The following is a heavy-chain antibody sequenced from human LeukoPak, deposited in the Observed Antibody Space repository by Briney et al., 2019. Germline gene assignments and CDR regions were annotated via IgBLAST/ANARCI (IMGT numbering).Heavy chain of an antibody. D-gene: IGHD6-19*01. Sequence: GRSLRLSCAASGFTFSSYAMRWVRQAPGKGLEWMAVISYDGSNKYYADSVKGRFTISRDNSKNTLYLQMNSLRAEDTAVYYCARDLSAVAGTDYFDYWGQGTLVTVSS. CDR3: ARDLSAVAGTDYFDY. CDR2: ISYDGSNK. J-gene: IGHJ4*02. V-gene: IGHV3-30-3*01. CDR1: GFTFSSYA.